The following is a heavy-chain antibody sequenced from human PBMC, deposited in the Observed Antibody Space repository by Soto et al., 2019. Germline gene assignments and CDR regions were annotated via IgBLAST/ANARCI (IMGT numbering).Heavy chain of an antibody. CDR1: GFTFSSYA. D-gene: IGHD1-1*01. Sequence: WSLRLSCAASGFTFSSYAMSWVRQAPGKGLEWVSAISGSGGSTYYADSVKGRFTISRDNSKNTLYPQMNSLRAEDTAVYYCAKGTGTTYYYYGMDVWGQGTTVTVSS. J-gene: IGHJ6*02. V-gene: IGHV3-23*01. CDR2: ISGSGGST. CDR3: AKGTGTTYYYYGMDV.